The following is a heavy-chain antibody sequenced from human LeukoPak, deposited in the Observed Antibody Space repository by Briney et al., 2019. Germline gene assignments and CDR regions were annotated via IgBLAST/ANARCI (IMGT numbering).Heavy chain of an antibody. Sequence: PGGSLRLSCAASGFTFSSYSMNWVRQAPGKGLEWVSYISSSSSTIYYADSVKGRFTISRDNAKNSLYLQMNSLRAEDTAVYYCARGLIVATYYFDYWDQGTLVTVSS. J-gene: IGHJ4*02. CDR2: ISSSSSTI. CDR1: GFTFSSYS. V-gene: IGHV3-48*01. D-gene: IGHD5-12*01. CDR3: ARGLIVATYYFDY.